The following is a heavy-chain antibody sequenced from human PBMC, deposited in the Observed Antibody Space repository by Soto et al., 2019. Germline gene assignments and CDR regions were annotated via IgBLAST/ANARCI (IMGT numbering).Heavy chain of an antibody. V-gene: IGHV1-46*01. CDR1: RYLFTSHN. J-gene: IGHJ4*03. CDR2: INPRSGNA. D-gene: IGHD6-13*01. CDR3: GRIAGPGLTYFDF. Sequence: QVQLVQSGAEVKEPGASVTVSCKASRYLFTSHNIHWVREAPGQGLEWMGAINPRSGNAGYNQKFKCRVTMTTDTSTTTIYITLSSLRSEDTAGYSCGRIAGPGLTYFDFWGQGTPVTVSS.